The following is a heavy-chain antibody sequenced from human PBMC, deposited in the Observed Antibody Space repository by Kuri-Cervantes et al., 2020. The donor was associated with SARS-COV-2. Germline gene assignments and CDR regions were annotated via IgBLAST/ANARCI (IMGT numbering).Heavy chain of an antibody. CDR3: ARRYYDSSGYWEYFDY. J-gene: IGHJ4*02. Sequence: GGSLRLTCAASGFTFSSYAMSWVRQAPGKGLEWVSTISGDSGITYSADSVKGRFTISRDSSKKTVHLQMNRLRPEDTAVYFCARRYYDSSGYWEYFDYWGQGTLVPSPQ. V-gene: IGHV3-23*01. D-gene: IGHD3-22*01. CDR2: ISGDSGIT. CDR1: GFTFSSYA.